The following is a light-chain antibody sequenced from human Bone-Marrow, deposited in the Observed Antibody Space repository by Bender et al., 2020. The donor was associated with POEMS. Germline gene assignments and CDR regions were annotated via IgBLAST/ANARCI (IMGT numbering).Light chain of an antibody. CDR1: SSNTGSGYD. Sequence: QSVLTQPPSVSGAPGQRVTISCTGSSSNTGSGYDINWYQHLPGTAPKLLIYGYNNRPSGVPDRFSGSKYGTSASLVITGIQAEDEGDYYCQSYDNSLGGWVFGGGTKLTVL. V-gene: IGLV1-40*01. CDR3: QSYDNSLGGWV. CDR2: GYN. J-gene: IGLJ3*02.